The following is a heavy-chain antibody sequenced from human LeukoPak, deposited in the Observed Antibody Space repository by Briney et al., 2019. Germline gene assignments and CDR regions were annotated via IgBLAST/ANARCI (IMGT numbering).Heavy chain of an antibody. Sequence: GGSLRLSCAASGFTFSSYAMHWVRQAPGKGLEWVAVISYDGSDKNYADSVKGRFTISRDNSKNTLYLQMNSLRAEDTAVYYCARAVYRSGGYYFDYWGQGTLVIVSS. V-gene: IGHV3-30*04. J-gene: IGHJ4*02. D-gene: IGHD6-19*01. CDR3: ARAVYRSGGYYFDY. CDR2: ISYDGSDK. CDR1: GFTFSSYA.